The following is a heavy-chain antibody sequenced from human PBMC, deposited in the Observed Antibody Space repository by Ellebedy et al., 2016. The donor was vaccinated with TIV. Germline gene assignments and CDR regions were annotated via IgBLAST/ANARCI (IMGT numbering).Heavy chain of an antibody. J-gene: IGHJ4*02. Sequence: PGGSLRLSCEASGFTFTTAWMNWVRQAPGRGLEWVGRIRTNVEHDRGTADSAASVRGRFIVSRDDSQNMVYLQMNSLKTEDSAIYYCTTDGTRYSSSPGLFESWGQGTLVTVSS. CDR1: GFTFTTAW. CDR3: TTDGTRYSSSPGLFES. D-gene: IGHD5-18*01. CDR2: IRTNVEHDRGTA. V-gene: IGHV3-15*07.